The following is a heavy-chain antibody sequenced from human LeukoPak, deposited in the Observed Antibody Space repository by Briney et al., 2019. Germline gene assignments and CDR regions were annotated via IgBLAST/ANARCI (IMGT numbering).Heavy chain of an antibody. J-gene: IGHJ3*02. CDR2: ISSSSRYI. CDR1: GFTFSSYS. Sequence: GGSLRLSCAASGFTFSSYSMNWVRQAPGKGLEWVSSISSSSRYIYYADSVKGRFTISRDNAKNSLYLQMNSLRAEDTAVYYCARDNHYYDSRAPDAFDIWGQGTMVTVSS. D-gene: IGHD3-22*01. V-gene: IGHV3-21*01. CDR3: ARDNHYYDSRAPDAFDI.